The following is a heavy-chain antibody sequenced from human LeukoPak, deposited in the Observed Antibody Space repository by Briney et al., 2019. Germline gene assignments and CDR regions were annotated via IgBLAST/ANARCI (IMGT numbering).Heavy chain of an antibody. Sequence: SETLSLTCAVSGGSISSSNWWSWVRQPPGKGLDWIGGVYYTGGTYYNPSLMSRVTISIDTSKNQFSLKLTSVTAADTAVYYCARLYLPATRFDYWGQGTLVTVSS. D-gene: IGHD5-24*01. CDR2: VYYTGGT. J-gene: IGHJ4*02. CDR3: ARLYLPATRFDY. V-gene: IGHV4-4*02. CDR1: GGSISSSNW.